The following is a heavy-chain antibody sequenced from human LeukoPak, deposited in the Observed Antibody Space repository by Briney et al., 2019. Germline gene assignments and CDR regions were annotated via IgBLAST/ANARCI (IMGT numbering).Heavy chain of an antibody. CDR1: GFTFTNYV. Sequence: PGGSLRLSCAASGFTFTNYVMNWVRQAPGKGLERLSHISSTSSTLYYADSVKGRFTISRDNAKNSLYLQMNSLRAEDTAVYYCARDPGGNSDFDAYFYYMDVWDKGTTVTVSS. CDR2: ISSTSSTL. CDR3: ARDPGGNSDFDAYFYYMDV. V-gene: IGHV3-48*01. D-gene: IGHD4-23*01. J-gene: IGHJ6*03.